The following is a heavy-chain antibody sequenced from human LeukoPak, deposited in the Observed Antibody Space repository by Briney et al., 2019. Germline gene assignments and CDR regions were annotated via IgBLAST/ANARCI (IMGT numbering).Heavy chain of an antibody. D-gene: IGHD3-10*01. CDR1: GGSVSSYY. CDR3: ARGVALSRWFGEIGYFDY. Sequence: PSETLSLTCTVSGGSVSSYYWSWIRQPPGKGLEWIGYIYYSGSTNHNPSLKSRVTISVDTSKNQFSLKLSSVTAADTAVYYCARGVALSRWFGEIGYFDYWGQGTLVTVSS. J-gene: IGHJ4*02. V-gene: IGHV4-59*02. CDR2: IYYSGST.